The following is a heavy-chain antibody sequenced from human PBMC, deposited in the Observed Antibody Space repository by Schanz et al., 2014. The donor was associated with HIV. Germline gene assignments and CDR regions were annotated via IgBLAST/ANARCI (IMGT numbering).Heavy chain of an antibody. J-gene: IGHJ4*02. V-gene: IGHV3-23*01. CDR2: ISGSGSST. Sequence: DVQILESGGGLVQPGGSRRLSCAVSGLPFSTSAMSWVRQAPGKGLEWVSDISGSGSSTYYADSVKGRFTISRDNSKTTLSLQMSSLRAEDTAVYYCARGGGNSEEFDFWGQGTLVTVSS. CDR3: ARGGGNSEEFDF. CDR1: GLPFSTSA. D-gene: IGHD2-21*02.